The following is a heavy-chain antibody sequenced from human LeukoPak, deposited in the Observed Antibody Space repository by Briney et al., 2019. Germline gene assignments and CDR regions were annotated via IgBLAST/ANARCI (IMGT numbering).Heavy chain of an antibody. CDR1: GFTFSSYE. D-gene: IGHD3-9*01. J-gene: IGHJ4*02. V-gene: IGHV3-48*03. Sequence: GGSLRLSCAASGFTFSSYEMTWVRQAPGKGLEWVSYISSSGSTIYYADSVKGRFTISRDNAKNSLYLQMNSLRAEDTAVYYCARAYYDILTGSNYFDYWGQGTLVTVSS. CDR2: ISSSGSTI. CDR3: ARAYYDILTGSNYFDY.